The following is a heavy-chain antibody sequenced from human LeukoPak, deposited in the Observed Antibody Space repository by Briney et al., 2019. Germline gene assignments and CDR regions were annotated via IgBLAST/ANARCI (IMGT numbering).Heavy chain of an antibody. CDR3: AGRAQTTGWSFDY. D-gene: IGHD6-19*01. CDR2: IHTSGST. V-gene: IGHV4-4*07. Sequence: SETLSLTCIVSGGSISSYYWSWIRQPAGKGLEWIGQIHTSGSTNYNPSLKSRVAMSVDTSKNQFSLELSSVTAADTAVYYCAGRAQTTGWSFDYWGQGALVTVSA. CDR1: GGSISSYY. J-gene: IGHJ4*02.